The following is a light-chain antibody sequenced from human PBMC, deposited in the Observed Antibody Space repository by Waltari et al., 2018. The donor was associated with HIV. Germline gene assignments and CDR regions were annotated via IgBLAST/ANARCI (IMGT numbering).Light chain of an antibody. V-gene: IGLV3-1*01. J-gene: IGLJ2*01. CDR1: NLGDIY. Sequence: YDLTQPPSASVSPGQTASITCSGDNLGDIYSFWYQQRPGQSTVLVIYQDTKRPSGIAERFSGSNSGNTATLTISGTQALDEADYYCQAWDSSTGVFGGGTKLTVL. CDR3: QAWDSSTGV. CDR2: QDT.